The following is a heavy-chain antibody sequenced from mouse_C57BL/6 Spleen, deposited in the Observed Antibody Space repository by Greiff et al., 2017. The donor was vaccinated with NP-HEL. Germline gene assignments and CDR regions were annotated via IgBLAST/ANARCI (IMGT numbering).Heavy chain of an antibody. Sequence: EVKLVESGGGLVKPGGSLKLSCAASGFTFSDYGMHWVRQAPEKGLEWVAYISSGSSTIYYADTVKGRFTISRDNAKNTLFLQMTSLRSEDTAMYYCARRYYYGSSSHYFDYWGQGTTLTVSS. CDR2: ISSGSSTI. J-gene: IGHJ2*01. CDR3: ARRYYYGSSSHYFDY. CDR1: GFTFSDYG. D-gene: IGHD1-1*01. V-gene: IGHV5-17*01.